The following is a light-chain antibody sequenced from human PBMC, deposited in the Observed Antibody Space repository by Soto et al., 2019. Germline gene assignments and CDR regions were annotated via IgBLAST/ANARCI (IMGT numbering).Light chain of an antibody. CDR2: WAS. J-gene: IGKJ5*01. V-gene: IGKV4-1*01. Sequence: DIVLTQSPVSLAVSPGERATITCKSSQSILYSSTNRNYLAWYQQKPGQPPKLLISWASTRESGVPDRFSGSGSGTDFTLTISSLQAEDVAVYYCQQYYTTPSITFGQGTRLGIK. CDR1: QSILYSSTNRNY. CDR3: QQYYTTPSIT.